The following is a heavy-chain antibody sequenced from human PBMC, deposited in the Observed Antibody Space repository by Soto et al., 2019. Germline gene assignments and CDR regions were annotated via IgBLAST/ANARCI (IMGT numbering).Heavy chain of an antibody. CDR1: GFDFTYYA. CDR2: MSSDGSKI. CDR3: AKDEGVGGTLGLFDY. Sequence: QVQLVESGGGAVQPGESLRLSCVASGFDFTYYAMHWVRQAPGKGLESVAVMSSDGSKIHHTDSVKGRFTISRDNSKNTLYLQMNSLRKEYTAVYFCAKDEGVGGTLGLFDYGGQGTLVSVSS. D-gene: IGHD1-26*01. V-gene: IGHV3-30*18. J-gene: IGHJ4*02.